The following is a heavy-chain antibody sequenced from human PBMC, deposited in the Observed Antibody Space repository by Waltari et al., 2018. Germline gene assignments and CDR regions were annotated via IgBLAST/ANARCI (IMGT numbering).Heavy chain of an antibody. V-gene: IGHV1-2*06. CDR3: ARVKVATPSAEYFQH. D-gene: IGHD5-12*01. CDR2: INPNSGGT. J-gene: IGHJ1*01. CDR1: GYTFTGYY. Sequence: QVQLVQSGAEVKKPGASVKVSCKASGYTFTGYYMHWVRQAPGQGLEWMGRINPNSGGTNYAQKFQGRVTMTRDTSISTAYMELSRLRSDDTAVYHCARVKVATPSAEYFQHWGQGTLVTVSS.